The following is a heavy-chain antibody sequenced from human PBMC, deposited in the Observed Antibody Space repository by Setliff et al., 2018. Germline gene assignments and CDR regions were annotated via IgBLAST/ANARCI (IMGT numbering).Heavy chain of an antibody. V-gene: IGHV1-18*01. CDR3: AREGVDTRSSTDYRYYMDL. J-gene: IGHJ6*03. D-gene: IGHD5-18*01. Sequence: ASVKVSCKASGYRFSNYGINWVRQAPGQGLEWMGWISAHNDNTNFAQKFQGRVTLTTDTSTSTAYMEVRSLRSDDTAVYYCAREGVDTRSSTDYRYYMDLWGKGTTVTVSS. CDR1: GYRFSNYG. CDR2: ISAHNDNT.